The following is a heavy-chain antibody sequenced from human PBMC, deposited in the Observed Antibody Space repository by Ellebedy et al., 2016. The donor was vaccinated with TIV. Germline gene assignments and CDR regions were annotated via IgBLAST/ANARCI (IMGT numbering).Heavy chain of an antibody. CDR1: GFTFSSYW. Sequence: PGGSLRLSCAASGFTFSSYWMSWVRQVPGEGLEWVANINQDGSRIYYVDSVKGRFTISRDNAKNSLYLQMNSLRAEDTALYYCARGPDGYNDGRQNHWGQGTLVTVSS. CDR3: ARGPDGYNDGRQNH. D-gene: IGHD1-14*01. V-gene: IGHV3-7*01. CDR2: INQDGSRI. J-gene: IGHJ5*02.